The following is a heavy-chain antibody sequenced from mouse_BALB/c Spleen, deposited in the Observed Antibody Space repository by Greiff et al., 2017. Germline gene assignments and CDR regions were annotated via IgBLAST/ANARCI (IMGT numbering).Heavy chain of an antibody. D-gene: IGHD1-1*01. Sequence: VHLVESGPGLVQPSQSLSITCTVSGFSLTSYGVHWVRQSPGKGLEWLGVIWSGGSTDYNAAFISRLSISKDNSKSQVFFKMNSLQADDTAIYYCARKGLLRDYAMDYWGQGTSVTVSS. CDR3: ARKGLLRDYAMDY. CDR2: IWSGGST. V-gene: IGHV2-4-1*01. J-gene: IGHJ4*01. CDR1: GFSLTSYG.